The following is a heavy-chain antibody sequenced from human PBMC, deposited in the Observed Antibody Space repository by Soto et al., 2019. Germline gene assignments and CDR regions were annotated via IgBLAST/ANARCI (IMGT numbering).Heavy chain of an antibody. J-gene: IGHJ2*01. CDR1: GFTFSSYW. V-gene: IGHV3-74*01. CDR2: INSDGSST. CDR3: ARDARFGVRYFDL. Sequence: EVQLVESGGGLVQPGGSLRLSCAASGFTFSSYWMHWVRQAPGKGLVWVSRINSDGSSTSYADSMKGRFTISRDNAKNTLYLQMNSLRAEDTAVYYCARDARFGVRYFDLWGRGTLVTVSS. D-gene: IGHD3-16*01.